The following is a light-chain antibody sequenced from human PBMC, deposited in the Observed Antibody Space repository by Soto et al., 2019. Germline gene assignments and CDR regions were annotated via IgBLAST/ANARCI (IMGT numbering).Light chain of an antibody. J-gene: IGKJ1*01. CDR3: QQCYMGWT. V-gene: IGKV1-5*01. Sequence: DIQMTQSPSTLSSSVSERFTITCRASQSIGRFLAWYQHQPGKAPKLLIYDASTLESGVPSRFSGTGSGTEFTFSITSLQPEDFGTYYCQQCYMGWTFGQGTKVDI. CDR2: DAS. CDR1: QSIGRF.